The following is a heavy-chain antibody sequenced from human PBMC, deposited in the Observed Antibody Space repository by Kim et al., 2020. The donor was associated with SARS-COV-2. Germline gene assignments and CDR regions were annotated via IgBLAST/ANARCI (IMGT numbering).Heavy chain of an antibody. D-gene: IGHD6-19*01. CDR1: GFTSTSGW. CDR2: IKYDGSET. Sequence: GGSLRLSCAASGFTSTSGWMNWVRQTPGKGLEWVALIKYDGSETKYVDSVKGRFTISRDSAIMYLQMNSLRAEDTALYYCAGGGGRLIEHWGRGTLVTVSP. J-gene: IGHJ1*01. CDR3: AGGGGRLIEH. V-gene: IGHV3-7*05.